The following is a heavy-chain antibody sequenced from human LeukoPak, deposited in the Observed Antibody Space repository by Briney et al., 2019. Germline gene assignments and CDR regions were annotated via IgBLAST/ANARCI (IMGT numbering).Heavy chain of an antibody. CDR1: GGSINSHTYY. J-gene: IGHJ4*02. Sequence: SETLSLTCTVSGGSINSHTYYWGWIRQPPGKGLEWIGSVYYDGTSYSNPSLKSRVAVFVDTSRDQFSLDLSFVTAADTALYHCVRHISTNTGFFDSCGQGTLVSVSS. V-gene: IGHV4-39*01. CDR3: VRHISTNTGFFDS. CDR2: VYYDGTS. D-gene: IGHD5-24*01.